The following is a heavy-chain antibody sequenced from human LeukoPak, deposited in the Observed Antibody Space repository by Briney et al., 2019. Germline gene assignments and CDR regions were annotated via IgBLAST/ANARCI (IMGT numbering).Heavy chain of an antibody. CDR3: AKSGSGSHLIYGMDV. D-gene: IGHD3-10*01. J-gene: IGHJ6*02. CDR1: GFIFSTHW. CDR2: IKQDGSEK. V-gene: IGHV3-7*05. Sequence: PGGSLRLSCAASGFIFSTHWMIWVRQAPGKGLEWVANIKQDGSEKYYVDSVKGRFIISRDNAKNSLYLQMNSLRAEDTAVYYCAKSGSGSHLIYGMDVWGQGTTVTVSS.